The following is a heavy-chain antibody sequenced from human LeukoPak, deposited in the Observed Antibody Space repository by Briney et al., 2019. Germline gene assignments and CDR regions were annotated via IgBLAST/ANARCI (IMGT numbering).Heavy chain of an antibody. D-gene: IGHD4-17*01. J-gene: IGHJ4*02. CDR3: ARSYGDYVGPDY. V-gene: IGHV4-30-2*01. CDR2: IYHSGST. Sequence: PSQTLSLTCAVSGGSISSGGYSWSWIRQPPGKGLEWIGYIYHSGSTYYNPSLKSRVTISVDTSKNQFSLKLSSVTAADTAVYYCARSYGDYVGPDYWGQGTLVTVSS. CDR1: GGSISSGGYS.